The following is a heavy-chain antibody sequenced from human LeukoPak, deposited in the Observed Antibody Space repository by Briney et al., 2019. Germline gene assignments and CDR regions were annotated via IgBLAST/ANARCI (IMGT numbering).Heavy chain of an antibody. J-gene: IGHJ6*03. CDR2: IIPIFGTA. CDR1: GGTFSSYA. CDR3: ARGGNHVLRFYYYMDV. V-gene: IGHV1-69*13. Sequence: PVKVSCKASGGTFSSYAISWVRQAPGQGLEWMGGIIPIFGTANYAQKFQGRVTITADESTSTAYMELSSLRSEDTAVYYCARGGNHVLRFYYYMDVWGKGTTVTVSS. D-gene: IGHD3-3*01.